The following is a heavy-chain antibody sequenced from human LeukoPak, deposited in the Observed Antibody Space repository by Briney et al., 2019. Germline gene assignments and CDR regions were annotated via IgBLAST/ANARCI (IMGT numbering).Heavy chain of an antibody. D-gene: IGHD3-3*01. CDR2: IKQDGSEK. CDR3: ASNTIFGDYFDY. Sequence: PGGSLRLSCAASGFTFSSYWMSWVRQAPGKGLEGVANIKQDGSEKYYVDSVKGRFTISRDNAKNSLYLQMNSLRAEDTAVYYCASNTIFGDYFDYWGQGTLVTVSS. CDR1: GFTFSSYW. J-gene: IGHJ4*02. V-gene: IGHV3-7*01.